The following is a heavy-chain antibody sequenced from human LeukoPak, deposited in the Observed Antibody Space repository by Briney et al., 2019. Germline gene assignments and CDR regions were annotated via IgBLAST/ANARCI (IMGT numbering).Heavy chain of an antibody. J-gene: IGHJ4*02. D-gene: IGHD5-18*01. CDR1: GGSISSSSYY. Sequence: SETLSLTCTVSGGSISSSSYYWGWIRQPPGKGLEWIGSIYYSGSTYYNPSLKSRVTISVDTSKNQFSLKLSSVTAADPAVYYCARLGPRYSYGDYWGQGTLVTVSS. V-gene: IGHV4-39*01. CDR2: IYYSGST. CDR3: ARLGPRYSYGDY.